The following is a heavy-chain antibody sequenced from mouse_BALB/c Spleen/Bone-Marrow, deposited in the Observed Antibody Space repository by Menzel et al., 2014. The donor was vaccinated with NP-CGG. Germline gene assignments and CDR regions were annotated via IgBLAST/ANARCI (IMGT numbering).Heavy chain of an antibody. J-gene: IGHJ2*01. Sequence: DVQLVESGGGLVQPGGSLRLSCATSGFTFTDYYMNWVRQPPGKALEWLAFIRNKAYGYTTEYSASVKGRFTISRGNSQNILYPQMNTLRAEDSATYYCARDMGGLLFDSWGQGTTLSVSS. CDR1: GFTFTDYY. V-gene: IGHV7-3*02. D-gene: IGHD1-1*01. CDR3: ARDMGGLLFDS. CDR2: IRNKAYGYTT.